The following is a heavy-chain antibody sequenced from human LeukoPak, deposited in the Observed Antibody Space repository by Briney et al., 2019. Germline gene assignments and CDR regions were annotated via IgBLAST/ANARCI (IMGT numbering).Heavy chain of an antibody. CDR3: ATAPTDDGDGSSPGY. CDR1: RFTFRDHF. CDR2: ISSSGSDT. J-gene: IGHJ4*02. Sequence: KTGGSLRLSCAASRFTFRDHFMSWIRQPPGKGLEYVSYISSSGSDTYYSDSVKGRFTVSRDNAKNSLFLQMNSLRAEDTAVYYCATAPTDDGDGSSPGYWGQGTLVTVSS. D-gene: IGHD4-17*01. V-gene: IGHV3-11*04.